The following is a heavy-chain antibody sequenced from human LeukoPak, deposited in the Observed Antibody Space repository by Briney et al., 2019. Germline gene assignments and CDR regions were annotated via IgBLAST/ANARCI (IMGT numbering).Heavy chain of an antibody. CDR3: ARYVQEYYYYYMDV. CDR1: GGSISSYY. CDR2: IYTSGST. Sequence: SETLSVTCTVSGGSISSYYWSWIRQPPGKGLEWIGYIYTSGSTNYNPSLKSRVTISVDTSKNQFSLKLSSVTAADTAVYYCARYVQEYYYYYMDVWGKGTTVTVSS. J-gene: IGHJ6*03. V-gene: IGHV4-4*09. D-gene: IGHD3-16*01.